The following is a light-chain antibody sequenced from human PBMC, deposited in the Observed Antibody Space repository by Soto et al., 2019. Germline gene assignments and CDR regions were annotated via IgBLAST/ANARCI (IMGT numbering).Light chain of an antibody. Sequence: EIVLTQSPATLSLSPGERATLSCRASQRVSSSLAWYQHKPGQAPRLLIYEASNRATGIPARFSGSRSGTDFTLTISGLEPEDFAVYYCQQRSNWLYTFGQGTKREFK. CDR2: EAS. V-gene: IGKV3-11*01. J-gene: IGKJ2*01. CDR1: QRVSSS. CDR3: QQRSNWLYT.